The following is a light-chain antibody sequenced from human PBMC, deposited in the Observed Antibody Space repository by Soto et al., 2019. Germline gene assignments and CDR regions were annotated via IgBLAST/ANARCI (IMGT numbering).Light chain of an antibody. V-gene: IGLV2-14*01. CDR3: SSFTSRFTFV. CDR1: RSDVGAYNY. CDR2: EVT. J-gene: IGLJ1*01. Sequence: ALAQPASVSGSPGQSIAISCTGTRSDVGAYNYVSWYQQHPGKAPKLMISEVTNRPSGVSDRFSGSKSGNTASLTISGLQAEDAADYYCSSFTSRFTFVFGTGTKVTVL.